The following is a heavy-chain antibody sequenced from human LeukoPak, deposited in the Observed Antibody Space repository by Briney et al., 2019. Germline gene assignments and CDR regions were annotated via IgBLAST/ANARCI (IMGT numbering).Heavy chain of an antibody. J-gene: IGHJ1*01. CDR2: ISAYNGNT. CDR1: GYTFTSYG. D-gene: IGHD6-13*01. Sequence: ASVKHSCKASGYTFTSYGISWVRQAPGQGLEWIGWISAYNGNTNYAQKLQGRVTMTTDTSTSTAYMELRSLRSDDTAVYYCVSTPGYSSSWYKYFQHWGQGTLVTVSS. CDR3: VSTPGYSSSWYKYFQH. V-gene: IGHV1-18*01.